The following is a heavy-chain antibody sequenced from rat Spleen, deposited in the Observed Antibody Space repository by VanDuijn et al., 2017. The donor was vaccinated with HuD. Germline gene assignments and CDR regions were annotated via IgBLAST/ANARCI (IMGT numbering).Heavy chain of an antibody. CDR1: GYSITSNY. J-gene: IGHJ2*01. CDR3: VRSVEYTYSFFDY. V-gene: IGHV3-1*01. CDR2: ISYSGST. Sequence: EVQLQESGPGLVKPSQSLSLTCSVTGYSITSNYWVWIRKFPGNKMEWIGHISYSGSTRYNPSLKSRISITRDTSKNQFFLQLNSVTTEDTATYYCVRSVEYTYSFFDYWGQGVMVTVSS. D-gene: IGHD2-1*01.